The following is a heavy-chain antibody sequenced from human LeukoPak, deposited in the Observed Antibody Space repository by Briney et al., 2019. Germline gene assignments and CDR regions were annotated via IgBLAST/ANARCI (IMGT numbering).Heavy chain of an antibody. CDR1: GGSFSGYY. CDR3: ARGQWEVRGIIITQLDY. V-gene: IGHV4-34*01. J-gene: IGHJ4*02. D-gene: IGHD3-10*01. Sequence: SGTLSLTCAVYGGSFSGYYWSWIRQPPGKGLEWIGESKHSGGTNYNPSLKSRVTISVDTSKKQFSLTLTSVTAADTAVYYCARGQWEVRGIIITQLDYWGQGTLVTVSS. CDR2: SKHSGGT.